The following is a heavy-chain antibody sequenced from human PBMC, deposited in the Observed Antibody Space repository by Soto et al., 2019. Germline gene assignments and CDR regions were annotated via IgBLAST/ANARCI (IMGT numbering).Heavy chain of an antibody. V-gene: IGHV4-61*05. Sequence: SETLSLTCTVSGGSISSSSYYWTWIRQPPGKGLEWIGYCYFSGSTNYNPSLKSRVTISVDTSKNQFSLKLSSVTAADTAVYYCARSSTSANYFDYWGQGTLVTVSS. CDR2: CYFSGST. D-gene: IGHD2-2*01. CDR3: ARSSTSANYFDY. J-gene: IGHJ4*02. CDR1: GGSISSSSYY.